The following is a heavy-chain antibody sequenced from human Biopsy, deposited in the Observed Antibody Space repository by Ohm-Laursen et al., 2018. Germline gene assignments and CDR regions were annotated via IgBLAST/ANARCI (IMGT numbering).Heavy chain of an antibody. J-gene: IGHJ1*01. D-gene: IGHD3-9*01. CDR1: GGTFSNYG. Sequence: SSVKVSCKPPGGTFSNYGVNWVRQAPGQGPEWLGGNIPILGTGNYAQKFQDRVTVAADTSTSTATMELRSLRSDDTAVYYCATKLTGYFHHWGQGILVIVSS. CDR3: ATKLTGYFHH. CDR2: NIPILGTG. V-gene: IGHV1-69*06.